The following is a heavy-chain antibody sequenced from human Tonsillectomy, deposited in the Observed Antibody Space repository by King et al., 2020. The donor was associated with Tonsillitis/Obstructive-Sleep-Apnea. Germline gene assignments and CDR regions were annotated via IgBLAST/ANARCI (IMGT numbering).Heavy chain of an antibody. Sequence: VTLQESGPVLVKPTETLSLTCTVSGFSLSNARMGVRWIRQPPGKALEWLAHIFSNDEKSYSTSLKSRLTISKDTSKSQVVLTMTNMDPVDTATYYCVPISYYHYMDVWGKGTTVTVSS. V-gene: IGHV2-26*01. CDR2: IFSNDEK. CDR3: VPISYYHYMDV. J-gene: IGHJ6*03. CDR1: GFSLSNARMG.